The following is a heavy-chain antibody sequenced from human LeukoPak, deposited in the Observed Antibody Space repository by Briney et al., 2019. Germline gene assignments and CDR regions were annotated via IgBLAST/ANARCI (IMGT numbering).Heavy chain of an antibody. Sequence: GASVKVSCKASGYTFTGYYMHWVRQAPGQGLEWMGWINPNSGGTNYAQKFQGRVTITRDMSTSTAYMELSSLRSEDTAVYYCAADYSSRYNWNVDAFDIWGQGTMVTVSS. J-gene: IGHJ3*02. CDR1: GYTFTGYY. V-gene: IGHV1-2*02. CDR3: AADYSSRYNWNVDAFDI. D-gene: IGHD1-20*01. CDR2: INPNSGGT.